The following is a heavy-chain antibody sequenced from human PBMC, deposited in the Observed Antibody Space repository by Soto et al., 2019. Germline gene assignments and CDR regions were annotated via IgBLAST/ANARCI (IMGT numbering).Heavy chain of an antibody. D-gene: IGHD3-10*01. V-gene: IGHV2-70*11. J-gene: IGHJ6*02. CDR2: IDWDDDK. Sequence: SGPTLVNPTQTLTLTCTFSVFSLSTSGMCVSWIRQPPGKALEWLARIDWDDDKYYSTSLKTRLTISKDTSKNQVVLTMTNMDPVDTATYYCARIPLPGGYYYYGMDVWGQGTTVTVSS. CDR1: VFSLSTSGMC. CDR3: ARIPLPGGYYYYGMDV.